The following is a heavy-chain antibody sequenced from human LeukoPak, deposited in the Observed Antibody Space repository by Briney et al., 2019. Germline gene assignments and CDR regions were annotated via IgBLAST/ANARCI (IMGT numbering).Heavy chain of an antibody. Sequence: GRSLGLSCAASGFTFSSYGMHWVRQAPGKGLEWVAVISYDGSNKYYADSVKGRFTISRDNSKNTLYLQMNSLRAEDTAVYYCAKDARWAMAFDYWGQGTLVTVSS. CDR1: GFTFSSYG. CDR2: ISYDGSNK. J-gene: IGHJ4*02. V-gene: IGHV3-30*18. CDR3: AKDARWAMAFDY. D-gene: IGHD5-18*01.